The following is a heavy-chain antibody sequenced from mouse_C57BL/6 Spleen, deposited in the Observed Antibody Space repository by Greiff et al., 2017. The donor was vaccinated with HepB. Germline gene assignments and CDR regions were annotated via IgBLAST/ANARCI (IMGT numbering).Heavy chain of an antibody. J-gene: IGHJ3*01. V-gene: IGHV1-9*01. CDR1: GYTFTGYW. Sequence: VQLQQSGAELMKPGASVKLSCKATGYTFTGYWIEWVKQRPGHGLEWIGEILPGSGSTNYNEKFKCKATFTADTSSNTAFMQLSSLTTEDSTIYYCGGNYGSSYFLFAYWGQGPLVTVSA. CDR2: ILPGSGST. CDR3: GGNYGSSYFLFAY. D-gene: IGHD1-1*01.